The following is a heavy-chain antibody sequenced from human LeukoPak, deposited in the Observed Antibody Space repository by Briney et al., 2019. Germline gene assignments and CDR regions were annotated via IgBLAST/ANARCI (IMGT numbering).Heavy chain of an antibody. V-gene: IGHV5-51*01. CDR2: IYPGDSDT. Sequence: GESLKISCKGSGYSFTSYWITWVRQMPGKGLEWMGIIYPGDSDTRYSPSFQGQVTISADKSISTAYLQWSSLKASDTAMYYCARQASDGYNPQWVDYWGQGTLVTVSS. CDR3: ARQASDGYNPQWVDY. CDR1: GYSFTSYW. J-gene: IGHJ4*02. D-gene: IGHD5-24*01.